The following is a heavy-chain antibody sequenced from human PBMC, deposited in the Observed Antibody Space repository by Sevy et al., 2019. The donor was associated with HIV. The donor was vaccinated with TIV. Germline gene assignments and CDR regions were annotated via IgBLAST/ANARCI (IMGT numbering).Heavy chain of an antibody. CDR2: MYSDGST. V-gene: IGHV3-66*01. J-gene: IGHJ4*01. CDR3: ARGKSGYGYGLDY. Sequence: GGSLRLSCAASGFPVSSNYMSWVSQAPGKGLEWVSVMYSDGSTYHADSVQGRFTISRDNSKNTLYLQMNSLRVEDTAVYYCARGKSGYGYGLDYWGQEPWSPSPQ. CDR1: GFPVSSNY. D-gene: IGHD5-18*01.